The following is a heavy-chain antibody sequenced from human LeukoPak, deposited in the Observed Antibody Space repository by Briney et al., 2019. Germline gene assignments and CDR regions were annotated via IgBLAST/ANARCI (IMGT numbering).Heavy chain of an antibody. V-gene: IGHV1-69*04. CDR2: IIPILGIA. J-gene: IGHJ6*02. CDR3: ARERVVVAATPDGYYYGMDV. Sequence: GSSVKVSCKASGGTFSSYAISWVRQAPGQGLEWMGRIIPILGIANYAQKFQGGVTITADKSTSTAYMELSSLRSEDTAVYYCARERVVVAATPDGYYYGMDVWGQGTTVTVSS. CDR1: GGTFSSYA. D-gene: IGHD2-15*01.